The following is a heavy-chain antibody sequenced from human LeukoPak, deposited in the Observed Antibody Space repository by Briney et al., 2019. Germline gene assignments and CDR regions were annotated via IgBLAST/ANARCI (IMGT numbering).Heavy chain of an antibody. Sequence: SETLSLTCAVYGGSFSSYYWSWIRQPPGKGLEWIGYIYYSGSTNYNPSLKSRVTISVDTSKNQFSLKLSSVTAADTAVYYCARDRATYYYDSSGYYYVSSDAFDIWGQGTIVTVSS. D-gene: IGHD3-22*01. CDR1: GGSFSSYY. J-gene: IGHJ3*02. V-gene: IGHV4-59*01. CDR2: IYYSGST. CDR3: ARDRATYYYDSSGYYYVSSDAFDI.